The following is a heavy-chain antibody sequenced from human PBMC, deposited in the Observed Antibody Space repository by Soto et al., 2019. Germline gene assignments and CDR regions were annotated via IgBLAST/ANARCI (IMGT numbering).Heavy chain of an antibody. J-gene: IGHJ4*01. CDR1: GFTFDDYA. CDR2: ISWNSGNI. CDR3: AKHINSIAAAGFDY. D-gene: IGHD6-13*01. V-gene: IGHV3-9*01. Sequence: GGSLRLSCAASGFTFDDYAMHWVRQAPGKGLEWVSGISWNSGNIGYADSVKGRFTISRDNAKNSLYLQMNSLRAEDTALSYCAKHINSIAAAGFDYWGHGTLVTVPS.